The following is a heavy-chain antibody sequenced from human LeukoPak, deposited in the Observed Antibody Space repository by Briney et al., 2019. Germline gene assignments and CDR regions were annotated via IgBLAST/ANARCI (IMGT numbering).Heavy chain of an antibody. CDR2: IIPIFGTA. D-gene: IGHD2-2*01. CDR3: VRLSGVPAANHGDY. J-gene: IGHJ4*02. Sequence: ASVKVSCKASGGTFSSYAISWVRQAPGQGLEWMGGIIPIFGTANYAQKFQGRVTITADESTSTAYMELSSLRSEDTAVYYCVRLSGVPAANHGDYWGQGTLVTVSS. CDR1: GGTFSSYA. V-gene: IGHV1-69*13.